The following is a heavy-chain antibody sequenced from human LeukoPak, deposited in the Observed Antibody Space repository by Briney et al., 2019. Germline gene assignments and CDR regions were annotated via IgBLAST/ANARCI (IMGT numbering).Heavy chain of an antibody. J-gene: IGHJ6*03. CDR3: ASGLSSLFSFGAALDYYMDV. CDR2: INPNSGDT. D-gene: IGHD5-18*01. CDR1: GYTFTGYY. Sequence: ASVKVSCKASGYTFTGYYMHWVRQAPGQGLEWMGWINPNSGDTNYEQKFQGRVIMTRDTSISTAYMELSSLRSDDTAMYYCASGLSSLFSFGAALDYYMDVWGKGTPVTVSS. V-gene: IGHV1-2*02.